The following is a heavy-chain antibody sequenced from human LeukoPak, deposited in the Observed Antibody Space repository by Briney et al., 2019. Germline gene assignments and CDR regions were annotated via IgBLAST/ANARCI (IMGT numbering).Heavy chain of an antibody. CDR3: AREGSSSPNWFDP. Sequence: SETLSLTCTVSGHSISSGYYWGWIRQPPGKGLEWIGSIYHSGSTYYNPSLKSRVTISVDTSKNQFSLKLSSVTAADTAVYYCAREGSSSPNWFDPWGQGTLVTVSS. CDR2: IYHSGST. V-gene: IGHV4-38-2*02. D-gene: IGHD6-6*01. CDR1: GHSISSGYY. J-gene: IGHJ5*02.